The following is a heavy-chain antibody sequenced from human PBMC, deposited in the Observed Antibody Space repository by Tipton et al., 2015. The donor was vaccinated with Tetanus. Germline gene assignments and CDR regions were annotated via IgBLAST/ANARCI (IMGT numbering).Heavy chain of an antibody. Sequence: SLRLSCAASGFTFSNSGMHWVRQAPGKGLEWVAIIPYDGNYQSYAESVKGRFTISRDNSKSTLFLLMNGLRAEDTTVYYYIYTISSSAIDYWGQGSLVAVSS. CDR1: GFTFSNSG. CDR2: IPYDGNYQ. J-gene: IGHJ4*02. D-gene: IGHD6-6*01. CDR3: IYTISSSAIDY. V-gene: IGHV3-30*03.